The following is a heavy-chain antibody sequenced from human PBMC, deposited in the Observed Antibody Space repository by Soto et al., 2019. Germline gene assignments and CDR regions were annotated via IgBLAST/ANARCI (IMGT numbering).Heavy chain of an antibody. J-gene: IGHJ3*01. CDR2: IWHDGSQK. CDR3: EGRDDPFHV. CDR1: GFTFSNYG. V-gene: IGHV3-33*01. Sequence: QVQLVESGGGVVQPGTSLRLSCVASGFTFSNYGIHWVRQAPGRGLEWVAVIWHDGSQKYLTDSVRGRFTISRDNSKNTVYLHMNSLRVEDTAVYYCEGRDDPFHVWGRGTIVTVSS.